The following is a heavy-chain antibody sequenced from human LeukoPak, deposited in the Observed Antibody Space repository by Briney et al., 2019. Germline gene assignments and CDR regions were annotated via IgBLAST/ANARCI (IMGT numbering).Heavy chain of an antibody. CDR2: ISAYNGNT. J-gene: IGHJ4*02. D-gene: IGHD2-2*01. Sequence: ASVKVSCKASGYTFTSYGISWVRQAPGQGLEWMGWISAYNGNTNYAQKLQGRVTMTTDTSTSTAYMELRSLRSDDTAVYYCATKGYCGSTSCYAHFNYWGQGTLVTVSS. CDR3: ATKGYCGSTSCYAHFNY. V-gene: IGHV1-18*01. CDR1: GYTFTSYG.